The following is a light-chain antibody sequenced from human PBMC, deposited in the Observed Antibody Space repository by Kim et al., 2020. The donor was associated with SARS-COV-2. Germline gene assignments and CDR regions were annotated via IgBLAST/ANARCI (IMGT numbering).Light chain of an antibody. V-gene: IGLV3-21*04. CDR3: QVWDSSSDPAV. CDR1: NIASNS. J-gene: IGLJ2*01. CDR2: YDS. Sequence: SYELTQPPSVSVAPGKTARITCGGNNIASNSVHWYQQKPGQAPVLVIYYDSDRPSGIPERFSGSNSGNTATLTISRVEAGDEDDYYCQVWDSSSDPAVFGGGTQLTVL.